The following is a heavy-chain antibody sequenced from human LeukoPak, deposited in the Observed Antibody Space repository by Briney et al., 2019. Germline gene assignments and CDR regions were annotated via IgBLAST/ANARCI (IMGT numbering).Heavy chain of an antibody. CDR2: IWYDGSNK. V-gene: IGHV3-33*01. CDR3: ARDLEEEWLLDY. Sequence: GRSLRLSCAASGFTFSSYGMHWVRQAPGKGLEWVAVIWYDGSNKYYADSVKGRFTISRDNSKNTLYLQMNSLRAEDTAVYYRARDLEEEWLLDYWGQGTLVTVSS. J-gene: IGHJ4*02. CDR1: GFTFSSYG. D-gene: IGHD5-12*01.